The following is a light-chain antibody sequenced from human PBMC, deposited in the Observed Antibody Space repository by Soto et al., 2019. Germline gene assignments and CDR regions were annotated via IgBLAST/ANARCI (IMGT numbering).Light chain of an antibody. CDR2: WAS. CDR3: KQYYDTPLT. V-gene: IGKV4-1*01. Sequence: DIMMTQSPDSLAVSLGERATINCKSSQSVLYSSNNKNYLAWYQQKPGQPPKLLIHWASTREFGVPDRFSGSGSGTDFALTINSLQAEDVAVYYCKQYYDTPLTFGGGTKVEIK. CDR1: QSVLYSSNNKNY. J-gene: IGKJ4*01.